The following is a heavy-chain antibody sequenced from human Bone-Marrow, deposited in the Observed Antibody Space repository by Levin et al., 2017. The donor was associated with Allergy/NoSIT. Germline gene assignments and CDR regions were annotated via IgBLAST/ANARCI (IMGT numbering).Heavy chain of an antibody. CDR1: GFTFSSHT. J-gene: IGHJ4*02. V-gene: IGHV3-23*01. CDR3: AKDWGYGSGTYYDC. CDR2: ILATGGTT. Sequence: GGSLRLSCVASGFTFSSHTMSWVHQAPGKGLEWVSGILATGGTTYYADSVKGRFTISRDNSKNTLYLQMNSLRIDDTAVYYCAKDWGYGSGTYYDCWGQGTLVTVSS. D-gene: IGHD3-10*01.